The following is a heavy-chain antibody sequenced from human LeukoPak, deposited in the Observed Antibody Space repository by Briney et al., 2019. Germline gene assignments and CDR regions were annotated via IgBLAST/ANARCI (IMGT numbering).Heavy chain of an antibody. Sequence: ASVKVSCKASGFTFTSHDYNWVRQATGQGLEWMGWMNPNSGNTGYAQKFQGRVTMTRDTSITTVYMELSSLRSEDTAVYYCAREYYYDRRGLDYWGQGTLVTVSS. CDR1: GFTFTSHD. CDR2: MNPNSGNT. V-gene: IGHV1-8*01. CDR3: AREYYYDRRGLDY. D-gene: IGHD3-22*01. J-gene: IGHJ4*02.